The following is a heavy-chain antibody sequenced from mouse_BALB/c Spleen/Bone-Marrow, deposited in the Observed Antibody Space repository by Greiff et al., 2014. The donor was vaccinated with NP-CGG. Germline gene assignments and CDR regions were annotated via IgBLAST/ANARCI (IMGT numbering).Heavy chain of an antibody. CDR1: CYTFTDYW. CDR2: IDPSDSET. J-gene: IGHJ3*01. CDR3: ARTAY. Sequence: QGQLKEAGGEILKPGGPGKLSCKASCYTFTDYWVKWGEQRAGRGLEWIGRIDPSDSETHYNQKFKDKATLTVDKSSTTAYIQLSNLTSEDSAVYYCARTAYWGQGTLVTVSA. V-gene: IGHV1-69*02.